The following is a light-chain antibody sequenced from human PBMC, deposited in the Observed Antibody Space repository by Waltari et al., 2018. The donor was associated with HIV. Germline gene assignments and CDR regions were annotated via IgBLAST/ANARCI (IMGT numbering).Light chain of an antibody. CDR2: EVT. CDR3: SSFAGTHKL. J-gene: IGLJ2*01. Sequence: QSALTQSPSASGSPGQSVNISCSGANSDISYYNYFSWYQQHSDRPPKLIIFEVTKRPSGVPDRFSGSKSGNTASLFVSGLQPEDEATYFCSSFAGTHKLFGGGTKLTVL. CDR1: NSDISYYNY. V-gene: IGLV2-8*01.